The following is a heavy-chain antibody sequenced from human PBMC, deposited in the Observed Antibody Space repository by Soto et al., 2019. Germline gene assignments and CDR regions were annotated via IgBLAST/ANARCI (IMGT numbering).Heavy chain of an antibody. Sequence: GGSLRLSCAASGFTFSRYGMHWVRQAPGKGLEWVVVISSDGNNKYYADSVKGRFTISRDNSKNTLYLQMNSLRAGDTAVYYCARGGGSYYDLDYWGQGTLVTVSS. CDR1: GFTFSRYG. V-gene: IGHV3-30*03. J-gene: IGHJ4*02. CDR2: ISSDGNNK. D-gene: IGHD1-26*01. CDR3: ARGGGSYYDLDY.